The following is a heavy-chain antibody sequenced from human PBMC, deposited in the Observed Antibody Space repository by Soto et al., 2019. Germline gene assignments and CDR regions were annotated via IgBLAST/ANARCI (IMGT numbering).Heavy chain of an antibody. Sequence: PSETLSLTCTVSGGSISSGGYYWSWIRQHPGKGLEWIGYIYYSGSTYYNPSLKSRVTISVDTSKNQFSLKLSSVTAADTAVYYCARDRELLLGDYGMDVWGQGTTVTVSS. J-gene: IGHJ6*02. CDR1: GGSISSGGYY. D-gene: IGHD1-26*01. V-gene: IGHV4-31*03. CDR3: ARDRELLLGDYGMDV. CDR2: IYYSGST.